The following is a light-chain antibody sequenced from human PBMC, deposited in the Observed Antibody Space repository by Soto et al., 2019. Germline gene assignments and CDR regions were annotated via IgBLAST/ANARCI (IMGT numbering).Light chain of an antibody. CDR1: SSNIGGNY. CDR2: GNS. CDR3: QSYDSSLTVV. Sequence: QSVLTQPPSASGTPGQRVTISCSGSSSNIGGNYVYWYQQLPGTAPKLLIYGNSNRPSGVPNRFSGSKSGTSASLAITGLQAEDEADYYCQSYDSSLTVVFGGGTKLTVL. V-gene: IGLV1-40*01. J-gene: IGLJ2*01.